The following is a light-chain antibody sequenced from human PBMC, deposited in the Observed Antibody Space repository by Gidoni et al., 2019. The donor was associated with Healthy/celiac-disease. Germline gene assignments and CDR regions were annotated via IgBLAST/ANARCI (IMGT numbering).Light chain of an antibody. CDR1: QSVSSSY. CDR3: QQYGSSPLT. CDR2: GAS. J-gene: IGKJ4*01. Sequence: IVLTQSPGTLSLSPGERATLSCRASQSVSSSYLAWYQQKPGQAPRLLSYGASSRATGIPDRFSGSGSGTDFTLTISRLEPEDFAVYYWQQYGSSPLTFGGGTKVEIK. V-gene: IGKV3-20*01.